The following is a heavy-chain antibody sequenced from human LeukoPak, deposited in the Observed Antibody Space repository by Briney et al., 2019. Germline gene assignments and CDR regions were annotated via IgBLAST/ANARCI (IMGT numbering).Heavy chain of an antibody. CDR3: ARDPRILYCSSTSCQGDYYYMDV. D-gene: IGHD2-2*01. J-gene: IGHJ6*03. V-gene: IGHV4-61*02. Sequence: SQTLSLTCTVSGGSISSGIYYWSWIRQPAGKGLEWIGRIYTSGSTNYNPSLKSRVTISVDTSKNQFSLKLSSVTAADTAVYYCARDPRILYCSSTSCQGDYYYMDVWGKGTTVSVSS. CDR2: IYTSGST. CDR1: GGSISSGIYY.